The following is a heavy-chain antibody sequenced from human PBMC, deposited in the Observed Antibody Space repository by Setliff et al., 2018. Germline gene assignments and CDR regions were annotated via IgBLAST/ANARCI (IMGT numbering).Heavy chain of an antibody. D-gene: IGHD2-8*01. J-gene: IGHJ4*02. CDR2: ISAYSGNT. Sequence: VASVKVSCKASGYTFSSSGITWVRQAPGQGLEWMGWISAYSGNTNYAQKFQGRVTVTTDSSTSTAYMELRSLTSDDTAVYYCSRLVRYCTTTACQRASGAEVWGQGTVVTVSS. CDR3: SRLVRYCTTTACQRASGAEV. V-gene: IGHV1-18*01. CDR1: GYTFSSSG.